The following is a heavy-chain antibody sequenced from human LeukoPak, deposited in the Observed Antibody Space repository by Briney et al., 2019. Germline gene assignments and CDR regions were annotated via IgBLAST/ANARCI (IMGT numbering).Heavy chain of an antibody. V-gene: IGHV3-74*01. Sequence: GGSLRLSCAASGFTFSSYWMHWVRQAPGKGLGWVSRINSDGSSTSYADSVKGRFTISRDNAKNTLYLQMNSLRAEDTAVYYCARASRWLQPYWYFDLWGRGTLVTVSS. J-gene: IGHJ2*01. D-gene: IGHD5-24*01. CDR1: GFTFSSYW. CDR3: ARASRWLQPYWYFDL. CDR2: INSDGSST.